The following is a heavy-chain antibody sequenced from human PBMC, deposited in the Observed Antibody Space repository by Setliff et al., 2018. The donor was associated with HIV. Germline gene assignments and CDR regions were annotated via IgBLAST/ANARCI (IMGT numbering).Heavy chain of an antibody. D-gene: IGHD6-19*01. J-gene: IGHJ4*02. CDR1: GFTFSSYE. V-gene: IGHV3-48*03. CDR3: ARGGALAGWGYNFDY. CDR2: ISTSGNRI. Sequence: GGSLRLSCAASGFTFSSYEMNWVRQAPGKGLEWVSYISTSGNRIHYADSVKGRFTISRDNAKNSLYLQMNSLRAEDTAVYYCARGGALAGWGYNFDYWGQGTLVTVSS.